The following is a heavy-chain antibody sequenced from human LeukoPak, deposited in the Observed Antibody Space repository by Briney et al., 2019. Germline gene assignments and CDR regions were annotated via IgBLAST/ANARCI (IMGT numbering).Heavy chain of an antibody. V-gene: IGHV3-30*18. CDR2: ISYDGSNK. J-gene: IGHJ4*02. D-gene: IGHD3-22*01. Sequence: GGSLRLSCAASGFTFSSYGMHWVRQAPGKGPEWVAVISYDGSNKYYADSVKGQFTISRDNSKNTLYLQMNSLRAEDTAVYYCAKEDYDSSAHYYDYWGQGTLVTVSS. CDR1: GFTFSSYG. CDR3: AKEDYDSSAHYYDY.